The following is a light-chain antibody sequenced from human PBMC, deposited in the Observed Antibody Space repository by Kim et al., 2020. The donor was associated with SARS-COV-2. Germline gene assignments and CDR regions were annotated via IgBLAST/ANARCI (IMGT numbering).Light chain of an antibody. CDR1: QSLVHSDGNTF. J-gene: IGKJ1*01. V-gene: IGKV2-30*02. CDR3: MQGTHWPWT. Sequence: PASISGRSRQSLVHSDGNTFLNVLQQGPGPSPRRLINKVSNRDSGVPDRFSGSGSDTDFPLKISRVEAEDVGVYYCMQGTHWPWTFGQGTKVEIK. CDR2: KVS.